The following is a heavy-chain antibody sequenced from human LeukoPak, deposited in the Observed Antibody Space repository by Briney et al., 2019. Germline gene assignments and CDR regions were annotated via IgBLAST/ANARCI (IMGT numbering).Heavy chain of an antibody. V-gene: IGHV1-24*01. Sequence: GASVKVSCKVSGYTLTELSMPWVRQAPGKGLEWMGGFDPEDGERIYAQKLQGRVTMTTDTSTSTAYMELRSLRSDDTAVYYCARDSQRYCGGDCALYYFDYWGQGTLVTVSS. CDR2: FDPEDGER. D-gene: IGHD2-21*02. J-gene: IGHJ4*02. CDR1: GYTLTELS. CDR3: ARDSQRYCGGDCALYYFDY.